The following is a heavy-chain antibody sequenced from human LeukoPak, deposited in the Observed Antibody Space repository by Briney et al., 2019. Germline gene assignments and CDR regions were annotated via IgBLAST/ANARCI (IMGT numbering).Heavy chain of an antibody. V-gene: IGHV1-2*04. CDR1: GYTFTGYY. CDR3: AREARTGTYSSGWCRIGY. D-gene: IGHD6-19*01. CDR2: INPNSGGT. J-gene: IGHJ4*02. Sequence: ASVKVSCKASGYTFTGYYMHWVRQAPGQGLEWMGWINPNSGGTNYAQKFQGWVTMTRDTSISTAYMELSRLRSDDTAVYYCAREARTGTYSSGWCRIGYWGQGTLVTVSS.